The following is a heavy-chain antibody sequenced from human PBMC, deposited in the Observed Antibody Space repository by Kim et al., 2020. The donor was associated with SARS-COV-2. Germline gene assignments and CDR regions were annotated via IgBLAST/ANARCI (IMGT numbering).Heavy chain of an antibody. V-gene: IGHV4-38-2*02. CDR3: ARDRARFLEWLGVSAFDI. Sequence: SETLSLTCTVSGYSISSGYYWGWIRQPPGKGLEWIGSIYHSGSTYYNPSLKSRVTISVDTSKNQFSLKLSSVTAADTAVYYCARDRARFLEWLGVSAFDIWGQGTMVTVSS. CDR2: IYHSGST. J-gene: IGHJ3*02. CDR1: GYSISSGYY. D-gene: IGHD3-3*01.